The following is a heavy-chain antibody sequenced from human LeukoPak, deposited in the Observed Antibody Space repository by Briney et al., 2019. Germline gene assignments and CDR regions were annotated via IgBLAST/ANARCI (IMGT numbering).Heavy chain of an antibody. J-gene: IGHJ4*02. CDR1: GDSVSSNSAA. CDR3: AREYSSGWYAPGYFDY. V-gene: IGHV6-1*01. D-gene: IGHD6-19*01. Sequence: SQTLSLTCAISGDSVSSNSAAWNWIRQSPSRGLEWLGRTYYRSKWYNDYAVSVKSRITINPDTSKNQFSLQLNSVTPEDTAVYYCAREYSSGWYAPGYFDYWGQGTLVTVSS. CDR2: TYYRSKWYN.